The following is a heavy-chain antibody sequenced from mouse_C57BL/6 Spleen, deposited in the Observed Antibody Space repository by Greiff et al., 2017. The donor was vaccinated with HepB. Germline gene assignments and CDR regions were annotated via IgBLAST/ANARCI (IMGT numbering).Heavy chain of an antibody. Sequence: VQLQQSGPELVKPGASVKLSCKASGYTFTSYWMHWVKQRPGQGLEWIGNINPSNGGTNYNEKFKSKATLTVDKSSSTAYMQLSSLTSEDSAVFYFATSYYDGSSSPFAYWGQGTLVTVSA. V-gene: IGHV1-53*01. CDR1: GYTFTSYW. J-gene: IGHJ3*01. D-gene: IGHD1-1*01. CDR2: INPSNGGT. CDR3: ATSYYDGSSSPFAY.